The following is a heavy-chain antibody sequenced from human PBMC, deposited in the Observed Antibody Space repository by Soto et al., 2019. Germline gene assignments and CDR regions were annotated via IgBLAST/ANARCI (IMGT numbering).Heavy chain of an antibody. CDR1: GGSFSGYY. J-gene: IGHJ5*02. V-gene: IGHV4-34*01. Sequence: SETLSLTCAVYGGSFSGYYWSWIRQPPGKGLEWIGEINHSGSTNYNPSLKSRVTISVDTSKNQFSLKLSSVTAADTAVYYCARGQPKLRYFDWLGNWFDPWGQGTLVTVSS. D-gene: IGHD3-9*01. CDR2: INHSGST. CDR3: ARGQPKLRYFDWLGNWFDP.